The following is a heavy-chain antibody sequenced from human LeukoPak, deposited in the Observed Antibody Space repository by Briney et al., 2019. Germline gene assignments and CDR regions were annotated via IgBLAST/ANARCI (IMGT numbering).Heavy chain of an antibody. CDR2: INGDNGNT. CDR1: GYTLTSYG. D-gene: IGHD1-7*01. Sequence: ASVKVSCKASGYTLTSYGVSWVRQAPGHGLEWIGWINGDNGNTNYAQKFQGRVIMTADSSTNTAYMELRSLTSDGTAVYYCARDRVYGTNWFDPWGQGTLVTVSS. V-gene: IGHV1-18*01. CDR3: ARDRVYGTNWFDP. J-gene: IGHJ5*02.